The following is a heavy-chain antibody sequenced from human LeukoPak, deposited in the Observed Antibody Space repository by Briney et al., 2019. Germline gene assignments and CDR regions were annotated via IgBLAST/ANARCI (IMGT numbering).Heavy chain of an antibody. Sequence: AGGSLRLSCAASGFTFSSYAMSWVRQAPEKGLEWVSAISGSGGSTYYADSVKGRFTISRDNSKNTLYLQMNSLRAEDTAVYYCAKDHRYCGGDCYSTNDYWGQGTLVTVSS. CDR3: AKDHRYCGGDCYSTNDY. J-gene: IGHJ4*02. CDR1: GFTFSSYA. V-gene: IGHV3-23*01. D-gene: IGHD2-21*01. CDR2: ISGSGGST.